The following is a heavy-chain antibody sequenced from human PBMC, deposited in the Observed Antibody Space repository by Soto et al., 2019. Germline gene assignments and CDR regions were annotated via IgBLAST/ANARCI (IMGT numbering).Heavy chain of an antibody. J-gene: IGHJ6*03. Sequence: GGSLRLSCAASGFTFSSYAMSWVRQAPGKGLEWVSAISGSGGSTYYADSVKGRFTISRDNSKNTLYLQMNSQRAEDTAVYYCAKPLALYYYYYMDVWGKGTTVTVSS. CDR3: AKPLALYYYYYMDV. CDR2: ISGSGGST. V-gene: IGHV3-23*01. CDR1: GFTFSSYA.